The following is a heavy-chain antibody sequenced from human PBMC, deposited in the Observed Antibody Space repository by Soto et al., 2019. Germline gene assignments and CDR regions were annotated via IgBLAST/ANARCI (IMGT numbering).Heavy chain of an antibody. V-gene: IGHV3-74*01. D-gene: IGHD6-19*01. Sequence: GYVKVASAGSGGTFSINWMHGVRQDPGKGLVWVSRLNSDGTSANYADAVKGGFTISRDNAKNTLFLKMNSLTAEDTARYYCARGPSGWFGFDYWGQGTLVTVSS. J-gene: IGHJ4*02. CDR3: ARGPSGWFGFDY. CDR2: LNSDGTSA. CDR1: GGTFSINW.